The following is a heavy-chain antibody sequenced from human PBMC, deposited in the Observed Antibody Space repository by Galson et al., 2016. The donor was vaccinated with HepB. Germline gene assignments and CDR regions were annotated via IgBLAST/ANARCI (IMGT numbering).Heavy chain of an antibody. Sequence: QSGAEVKKPGESLKMSCKGSGYSFATYWIGWVRQLPGKGLEWMGIIYPGDSDTRYSPSFQGQVTISADKSISTAYRTWSSLKASDTAMYYCARLWTGGRYWYVDLCGRSTLVSVSS. CDR1: GYSFATYW. CDR3: ARLWTGGRYWYVDL. D-gene: IGHD3/OR15-3a*01. J-gene: IGHJ2*01. V-gene: IGHV5-51*01. CDR2: IYPGDSDT.